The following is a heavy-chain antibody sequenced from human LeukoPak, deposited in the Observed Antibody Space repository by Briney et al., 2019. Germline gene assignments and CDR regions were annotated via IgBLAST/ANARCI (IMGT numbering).Heavy chain of an antibody. CDR1: GGSISSGTYY. V-gene: IGHV4-39*07. J-gene: IGHJ6*03. CDR3: ARDRKYYYHMDV. CDR2: IYHSGST. D-gene: IGHD1-14*01. Sequence: SETLSLTCTVSGGSISSGTYYWGWIRQPPGKGLEWIGSIYHSGSTYYNPSLKSRVTISVDTSKNQFSLRLSSLTAADTALYHCARDRKYYYHMDVWGKGTTVTVSS.